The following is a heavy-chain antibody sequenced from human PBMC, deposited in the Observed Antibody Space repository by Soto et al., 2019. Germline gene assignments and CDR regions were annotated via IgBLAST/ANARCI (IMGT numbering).Heavy chain of an antibody. J-gene: IGHJ6*02. Sequence: QAQLVQSGAEVRKPGASVKVSCKASGYTFTTYDINWVRQAPGQGLEWLGWMDPNSGSSGYAQNFQGRITMTRNIARNTAHMELSSLQSEDTAGYYCARERKFDFWRKGLDVGGQGTTVTVSS. CDR3: ARERKFDFWRKGLDV. D-gene: IGHD3-3*01. CDR1: GYTFTTYD. CDR2: MDPNSGSS. V-gene: IGHV1-8*01.